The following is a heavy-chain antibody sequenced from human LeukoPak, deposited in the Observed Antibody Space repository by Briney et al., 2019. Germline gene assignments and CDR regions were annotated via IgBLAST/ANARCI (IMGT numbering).Heavy chain of an antibody. J-gene: IGHJ6*02. CDR3: ARGRSITAMPAPHYYYYYGMDV. Sequence: GASVTVSCKASGGTFSSYAISWVRQAPGQGLEWMGGIIPIFGTANYAQKFQGRVTITADESTSTAYMELSSLRSEDTAVYYCARGRSITAMPAPHYYYYYGMDVWGQGTTVTVSS. V-gene: IGHV1-69*13. CDR1: GGTFSSYA. CDR2: IIPIFGTA. D-gene: IGHD5-18*01.